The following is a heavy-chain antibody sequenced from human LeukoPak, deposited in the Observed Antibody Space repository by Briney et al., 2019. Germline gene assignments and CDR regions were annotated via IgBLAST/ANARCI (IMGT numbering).Heavy chain of an antibody. D-gene: IGHD2-2*01. Sequence: TGGSLRLSCAASGFAFSNPWMSWVRQAPGKGLEWVGRIKSKTDGGTTDYAAPVKGRFTISRDDSKNTLYLQMNSLKTEDTAVYYCTTDLVDGCSSTSCQESDYWGQGTLVTVSS. CDR1: GFAFSNPW. CDR3: TTDLVDGCSSTSCQESDY. J-gene: IGHJ4*02. V-gene: IGHV3-15*01. CDR2: IKSKTDGGTT.